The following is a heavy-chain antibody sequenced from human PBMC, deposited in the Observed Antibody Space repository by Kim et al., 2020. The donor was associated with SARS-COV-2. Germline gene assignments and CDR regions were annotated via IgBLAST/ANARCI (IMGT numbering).Heavy chain of an antibody. CDR2: MYDTGSA. CDR1: DGSISNYY. J-gene: IGHJ6*02. Sequence: SETLSLTCTVSDGSISNYYLSWIRQPPGKGLEWIGYMYDTGSADYSHSFKSRVTISLEKSKNQFSLKVNSVTAADTAVYYCARTDGSGRFSSAMDVWGQGTAVSVSS. CDR3: ARTDGSGRFSSAMDV. V-gene: IGHV4-59*12. D-gene: IGHD3-10*01.